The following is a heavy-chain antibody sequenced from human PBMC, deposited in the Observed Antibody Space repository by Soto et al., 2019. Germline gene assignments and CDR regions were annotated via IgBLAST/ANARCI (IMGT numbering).Heavy chain of an antibody. Sequence: GGSLRLSCAASGFTFTNYAMSWVRQAPGKGLEWVSGVSGSGGSLYYAASVKGRFTIFRDNSESIVYLQMNSLRAEDTALYYCAKDGISVAGHGWFDPWGQGTLVTVSS. CDR2: VSGSGGSL. V-gene: IGHV3-23*01. J-gene: IGHJ5*02. CDR1: GFTFTNYA. D-gene: IGHD6-19*01. CDR3: AKDGISVAGHGWFDP.